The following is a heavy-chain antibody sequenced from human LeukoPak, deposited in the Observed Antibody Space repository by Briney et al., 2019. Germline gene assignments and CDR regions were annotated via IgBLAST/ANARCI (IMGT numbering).Heavy chain of an antibody. CDR1: GYTFSSYW. CDR3: ARRTSMTGNPFDY. CDR2: IYPYDSDT. J-gene: IGHJ4*02. V-gene: IGHV5-51*01. Sequence: GESLKISCKASGYTFSSYWIGWVRQMPGKGLEWMGIIYPYDSDTTYSPSLQGQITISADKSISTAYLQWSSLKASDTAMYYCARRTSMTGNPFDYWGQGTLVTVSS. D-gene: IGHD3-9*01.